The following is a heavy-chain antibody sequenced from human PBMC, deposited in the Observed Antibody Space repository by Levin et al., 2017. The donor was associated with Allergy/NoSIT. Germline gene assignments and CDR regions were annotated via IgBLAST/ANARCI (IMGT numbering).Heavy chain of an antibody. CDR3: ARAPYLMFTEYDIPVSFDY. J-gene: IGHJ4*02. CDR1: GGSISSGDYY. D-gene: IGHD3-9*01. V-gene: IGHV4-30-4*01. Sequence: SETLSLTCTVSGGSISSGDYYWSWIRQPPGKGLEWIGYIYYSGSTYYNPSLKSRVTISVDTSKNQFSLKLSSVTAADTAVYYCARAPYLMFTEYDIPVSFDYWGQGTLVTVSS. CDR2: IYYSGST.